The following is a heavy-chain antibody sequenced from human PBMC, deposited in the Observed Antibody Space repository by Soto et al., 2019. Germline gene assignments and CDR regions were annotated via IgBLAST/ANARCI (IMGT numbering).Heavy chain of an antibody. D-gene: IGHD3-10*01. CDR2: LHSSGST. V-gene: IGHV4-4*07. J-gene: IGHJ5*02. CDR1: GDSIRAHY. Sequence: QVQLQESGPGLVKPSETLSLTCTVSGDSIRAHYWSWIRQAAGKGLEWIGRLHSSGSTDYNPSLKSRVTMSADTSRNQFSLKLASLTAADTAAYYCARGRARVPTVRGLILQFSYFDPWGQGTLVTVSS. CDR3: ARGRARVPTVRGLILQFSYFDP.